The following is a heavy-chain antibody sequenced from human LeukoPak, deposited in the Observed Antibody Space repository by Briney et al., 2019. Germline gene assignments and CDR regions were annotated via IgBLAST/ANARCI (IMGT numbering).Heavy chain of an antibody. D-gene: IGHD1-26*01. CDR3: AKDLTDSGSYTSY. Sequence: PGGSLRLSCAASGFTFSNYAMSWVRQAPGKGLEWVSSISGSGGGTYYADSVKGRFTISRDNSKNTPYLQMNSLRAEDPALYYCAKDLTDSGSYTSYWGQGTLVTVSS. J-gene: IGHJ4*02. V-gene: IGHV3-23*01. CDR1: GFTFSNYA. CDR2: ISGSGGGT.